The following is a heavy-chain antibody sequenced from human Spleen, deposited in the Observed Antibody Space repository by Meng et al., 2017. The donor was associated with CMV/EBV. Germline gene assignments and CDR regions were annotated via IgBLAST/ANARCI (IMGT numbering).Heavy chain of an antibody. Sequence: CREASGSPFTGYYMHLVRQAPGQGLEWMGWINPNSGGTNYAQKLQGRVTMTRDTSISTAYMELSRLRSDDTAVYYCARGRGNWFDPWGQGTLVTVSS. D-gene: IGHD3-10*01. V-gene: IGHV1-2*02. CDR2: INPNSGGT. CDR3: ARGRGNWFDP. J-gene: IGHJ5*02. CDR1: GSPFTGYY.